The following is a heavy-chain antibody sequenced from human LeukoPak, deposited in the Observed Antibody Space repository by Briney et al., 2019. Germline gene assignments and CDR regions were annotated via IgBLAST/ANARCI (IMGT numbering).Heavy chain of an antibody. CDR2: ITSXTXGXXT. CDR1: XXTFXXXX. D-gene: IGHD5-18*01. J-gene: IGHJ3*02. Sequence: GGXLRLSCAXSXXTFXXXXXXXXXXXXXXXXXWXXRITSXTXGXXTDYAXPVXGXFTISRDDSKNTLYLQMNSLKTXETAVYXCTTSGYYDAFDIWGQGTMVTVSS. CDR3: TTSGYYDAFDI. V-gene: IGHV3-15*01.